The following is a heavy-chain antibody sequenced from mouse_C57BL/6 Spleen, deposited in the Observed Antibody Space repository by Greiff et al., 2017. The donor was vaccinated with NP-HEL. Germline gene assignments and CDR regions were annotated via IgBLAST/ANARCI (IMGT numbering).Heavy chain of an antibody. V-gene: IGHV5-17*01. J-gene: IGHJ1*03. Sequence: EVKLVESGGGLVKPGGSLKLSCAASGFTFSDYGMHWVRQAPEKGLEWVAYISSGSSTIYYADTVKGRFTISRDNAKNTLFLQMTSLRSEDTAMYYCARRSGSSPHWYFDVWGTGTTVTVSS. D-gene: IGHD1-1*01. CDR1: GFTFSDYG. CDR3: ARRSGSSPHWYFDV. CDR2: ISSGSSTI.